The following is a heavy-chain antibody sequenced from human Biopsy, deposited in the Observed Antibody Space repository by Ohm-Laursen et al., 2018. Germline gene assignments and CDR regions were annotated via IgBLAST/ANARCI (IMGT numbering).Heavy chain of an antibody. Sequence: SLRLSCAASGFTFSSYWMSWVRQAPGKGLEWVSSITSRSGYKYYADSVKGRFTISRDNAKNSLYLQMNSLRAEDTAVYFCASLGLVWFGELLSVPFGMDVWGQGTTVTVSS. CDR1: GFTFSSYW. CDR2: ITSRSGYK. J-gene: IGHJ6*02. D-gene: IGHD3-10*01. CDR3: ASLGLVWFGELLSVPFGMDV. V-gene: IGHV3-21*01.